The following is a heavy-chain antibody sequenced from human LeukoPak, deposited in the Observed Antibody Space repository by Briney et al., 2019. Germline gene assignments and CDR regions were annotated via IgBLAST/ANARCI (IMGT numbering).Heavy chain of an antibody. V-gene: IGHV5-51*01. Sequence: GESLKISCKGSGYSFTSCWIGWVRQMPGKGLEWMGIIYPGDSDTRYSPSFQGQVTISADKSISTVYLQWSSLKASDTAMYYCARPPFGYCSSTSCQMDAFDIWGQGTMVTVSS. J-gene: IGHJ3*02. CDR3: ARPPFGYCSSTSCQMDAFDI. D-gene: IGHD2-2*01. CDR1: GYSFTSCW. CDR2: IYPGDSDT.